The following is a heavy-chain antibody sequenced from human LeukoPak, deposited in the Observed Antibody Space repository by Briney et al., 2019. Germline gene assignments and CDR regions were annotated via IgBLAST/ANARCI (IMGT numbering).Heavy chain of an antibody. Sequence: GGSLRLSCAASGFTFDDYAMHWVRQPPGKGLEWVSGISWNSGIIDYADSVKGRFTISRDNAKNSLYLQMNSLRAEDTALYYCAKDMVAYPTGAFDIWGPGTMVTVSS. J-gene: IGHJ3*02. V-gene: IGHV3-9*01. CDR3: AKDMVAYPTGAFDI. CDR1: GFTFDDYA. CDR2: ISWNSGII. D-gene: IGHD2-15*01.